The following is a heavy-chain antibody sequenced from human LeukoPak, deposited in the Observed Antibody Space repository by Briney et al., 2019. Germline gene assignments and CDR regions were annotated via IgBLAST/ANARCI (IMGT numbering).Heavy chain of an antibody. J-gene: IGHJ4*02. CDR2: IIPIFGTA. Sequence: ASVKVSCKASGGTFSSYAISWVRQAPGQGLEWMGGIIPIFGTANYAQKFQGRVTITTDESTSTAYTELSSLRSEDTAVYYCARGPYSSGWYPIDYWGQGTLVTVSS. D-gene: IGHD6-19*01. CDR1: GGTFSSYA. V-gene: IGHV1-69*05. CDR3: ARGPYSSGWYPIDY.